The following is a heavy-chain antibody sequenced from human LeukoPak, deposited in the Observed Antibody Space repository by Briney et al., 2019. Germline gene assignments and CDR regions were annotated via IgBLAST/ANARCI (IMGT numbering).Heavy chain of an antibody. D-gene: IGHD3-10*01. J-gene: IGHJ4*02. CDR2: IYSGGST. V-gene: IGHV3-66*01. CDR3: ARDSGFGEFNNY. Sequence: GGSLRLSCAASGFTVSSNHMSWVRQAPGKGLEWVSVIYSGGSTYYADSVKGRFTIARDNSKNTLYLQMNTLRAEDTAVYYCARDSGFGEFNNYWGQGTLVTVSS. CDR1: GFTVSSNH.